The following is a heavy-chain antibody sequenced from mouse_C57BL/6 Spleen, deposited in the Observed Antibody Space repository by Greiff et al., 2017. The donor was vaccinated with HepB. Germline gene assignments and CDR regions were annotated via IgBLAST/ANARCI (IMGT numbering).Heavy chain of an antibody. CDR1: GYTFTDYN. V-gene: IGHV1-22*01. CDR2: INPNNGGT. Sequence: EVQLQQSGPELVKPGASVKMSCKASGYTFTDYNMHWVKQSHGKSLEWIGYINPNNGGTSYNQKFKGKATLTVNKSSSTAYMELRSLTSEDSAVYYCAMDYGSSYGYFDVWGTGTTVTVSS. J-gene: IGHJ1*03. CDR3: AMDYGSSYGYFDV. D-gene: IGHD1-1*01.